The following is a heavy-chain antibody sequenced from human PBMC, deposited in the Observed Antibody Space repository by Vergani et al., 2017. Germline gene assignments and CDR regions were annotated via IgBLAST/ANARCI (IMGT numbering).Heavy chain of an antibody. J-gene: IGHJ4*02. V-gene: IGHV3-9*03. D-gene: IGHD3-22*01. CDR2: ISWNSGSI. CDR1: GFTFDDYA. CDR3: AKAQSPYYYDSSGYYFDD. Sequence: EVQLVESGGGLVQPGRSLRLSCVASGFTFDDYAMHWVRQAPGKGLEWVSGISWNSGSIGYADSVRDRFTISRDNAKNSLYLQMNSLRAADVALYYCAKAQSPYYYDSSGYYFDDWCQGTMVIVSS.